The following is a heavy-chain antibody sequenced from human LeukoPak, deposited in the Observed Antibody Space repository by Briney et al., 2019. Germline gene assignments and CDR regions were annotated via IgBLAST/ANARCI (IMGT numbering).Heavy chain of an antibody. J-gene: IGHJ4*02. CDR1: GFTFSSYA. D-gene: IGHD3-22*01. V-gene: IGHV3-23*01. CDR2: ISSSGGDT. CDR3: AKEPYYYDSSGYRHFDF. Sequence: GRSLRLSCAASGFTFSSYAMSWVRQAPGKGLEWVSSISSSGGDTYYADSVKGRFTISRDNSKNTLDVQMNSLRAEDTAVYYCAKEPYYYDSSGYRHFDFWGQGTLVTVS.